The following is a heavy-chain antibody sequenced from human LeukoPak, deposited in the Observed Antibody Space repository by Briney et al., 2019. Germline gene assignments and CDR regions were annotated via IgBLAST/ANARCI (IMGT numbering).Heavy chain of an antibody. J-gene: IGHJ4*02. CDR3: AREQGTGTSSRYFDY. CDR2: IYYSGST. D-gene: IGHD1-1*01. Sequence: KASETLSLTCTVSGGSVSSGSFYWTWIRQPPGKGLEWIGYIYYSGSTNYNPSLESRVTISVDTSKDQFSLKLNSVTAADTAVYYCAREQGTGTSSRYFDYWGQGTLVTVSS. V-gene: IGHV4-61*01. CDR1: GGSVSSGSFY.